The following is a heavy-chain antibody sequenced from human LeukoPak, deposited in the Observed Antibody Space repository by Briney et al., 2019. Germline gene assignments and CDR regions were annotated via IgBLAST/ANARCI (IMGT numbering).Heavy chain of an antibody. V-gene: IGHV3-7*01. J-gene: IGHJ6*03. Sequence: GGSLRLSCTASGFTLNNAWMSWVRQAPGRGPEWVANINQDGGTTYYVASVKGRFTISRDNAKNSLSLQMSSLRAEDTAVYYCTKDRQGPNQYHMDVWGKGTTVTVSS. CDR3: TKDRQGPNQYHMDV. CDR1: GFTLNNAW. CDR2: INQDGGTT.